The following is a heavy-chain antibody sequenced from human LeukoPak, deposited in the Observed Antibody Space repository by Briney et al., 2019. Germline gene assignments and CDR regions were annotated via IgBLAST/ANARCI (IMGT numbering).Heavy chain of an antibody. CDR1: GGTFSSYA. V-gene: IGHV1-69*05. J-gene: IGHJ6*03. CDR3: ARAPPGYCSSTSCSYYYYYYMDV. CDR2: IIPIFGTA. D-gene: IGHD2-2*03. Sequence: SVKVSCKASGGTFSSYAISWVRQAPGQGLEWMGRIIPIFGTANYAQKFQGRVTITTDESTSTAYMEPSSLRSEDTAVYYCARAPPGYCSSTSCSYYYYYYMDVWGKGTTVTVSS.